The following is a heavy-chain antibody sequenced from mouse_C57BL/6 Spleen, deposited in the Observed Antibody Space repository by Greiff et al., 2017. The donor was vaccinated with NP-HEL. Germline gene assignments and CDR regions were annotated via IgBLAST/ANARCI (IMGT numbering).Heavy chain of an antibody. CDR1: GYSITSGYY. CDR3: AREYDYDWYYFDY. Sequence: EVKLQESGPGLVKPSQSLSLTCSVTGYSITSGYYWNWIRQFPGNKLEWMGYISYDGSNNYNPSLKNRISITRDTSKNQFFLKLNSVTTEDTATYYCAREYDYDWYYFDYWGQGTTLTVSS. CDR2: ISYDGSN. D-gene: IGHD2-4*01. V-gene: IGHV3-6*01. J-gene: IGHJ2*01.